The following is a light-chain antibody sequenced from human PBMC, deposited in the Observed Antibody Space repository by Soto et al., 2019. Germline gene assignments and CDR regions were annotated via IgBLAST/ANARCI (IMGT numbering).Light chain of an antibody. Sequence: DIQMTQSPSTLSASVGDTVTVTCRASQSVSGWLAWYQQKPGEAPKLLIYDASALPRGVPSRFRGSRFGTKFTLTSASLQPHDFATYDCQQYETFSGTFGQGSKV. CDR2: DAS. V-gene: IGKV1-5*01. CDR3: QQYETFSGT. CDR1: QSVSGW. J-gene: IGKJ1*01.